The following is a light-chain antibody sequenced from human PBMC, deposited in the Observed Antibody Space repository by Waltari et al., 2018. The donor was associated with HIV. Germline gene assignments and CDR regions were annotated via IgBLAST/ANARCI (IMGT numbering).Light chain of an antibody. Sequence: QAVVTQEPSLTVSPGGTVTLTCGSSTGAITSRHYPSWLQRKPGQAPTTLIYNINTQPSWPPSRVSGSPVGGKAALTLSGAQSEDEAEYYCLLFYSGVRVFGGGTKLTVL. J-gene: IGLJ2*01. V-gene: IGLV7-46*01. CDR2: NIN. CDR3: LLFYSGVRV. CDR1: TGAITSRHY.